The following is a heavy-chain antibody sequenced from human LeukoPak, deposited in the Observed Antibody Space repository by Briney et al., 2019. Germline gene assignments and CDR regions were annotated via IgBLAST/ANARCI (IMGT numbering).Heavy chain of an antibody. CDR1: GYTFTSYD. D-gene: IGHD2-2*01. CDR3: AREGEDCSSTSCYEGAFDI. V-gene: IGHV1-8*01. CDR2: MNPNSGNT. J-gene: IGHJ3*02. Sequence: GASVKVSCKASGYTFTSYDINWVRQATGQGLEWMGWMNPNSGNTGYAQKFQGRVTMTRATSISTAYMELSRLRSDDTAVYYCAREGEDCSSTSCYEGAFDIWGQGTMVTVSS.